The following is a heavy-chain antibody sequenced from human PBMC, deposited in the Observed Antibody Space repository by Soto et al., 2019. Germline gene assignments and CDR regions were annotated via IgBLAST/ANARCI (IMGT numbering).Heavy chain of an antibody. Sequence: SETLSLTCTASGGSISSYYWSWIRQPPGKGLEWIGYIYYSGSTNYNPSLKSRVTISVDTSKNQFSLKLSSVTAADTAVYYCARDIPISIWHKGRADGAFDIWGQGTMVTVSS. D-gene: IGHD2-2*02. CDR1: GGSISSYY. V-gene: IGHV4-59*01. J-gene: IGHJ3*02. CDR2: IYYSGST. CDR3: ARDIPISIWHKGRADGAFDI.